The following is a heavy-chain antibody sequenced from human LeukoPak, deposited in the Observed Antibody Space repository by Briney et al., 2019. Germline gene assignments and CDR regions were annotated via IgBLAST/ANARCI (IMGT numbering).Heavy chain of an antibody. CDR3: ARGTDYWFDP. Sequence: GGSLRLSCVASGFTFSSYWMHWVRQTPGKGLVWVSRINTDGSSTSYADSVKGRFTISRDNAKNTLYLQMNSLRADDTAVYYCARGTDYWFDPWGQGTLVTVSS. J-gene: IGHJ5*02. V-gene: IGHV3-74*01. CDR1: GFTFSSYW. CDR2: INTDGSST.